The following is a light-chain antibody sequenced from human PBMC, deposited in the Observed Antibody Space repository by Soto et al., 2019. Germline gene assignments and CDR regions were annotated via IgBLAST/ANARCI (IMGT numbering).Light chain of an antibody. J-gene: IGKJ1*01. V-gene: IGKV3-15*01. CDR1: QSVSSK. Sequence: EIVMTQSPATLSVSPGERATLSCRASQSVSSKLAWYQQKPGQAPRLLIYGASTRATGIPARFSGSGSGTAFTLTISSLQSEDFAVYYCQQYNNWPRTFGQGTKVEIK. CDR2: GAS. CDR3: QQYNNWPRT.